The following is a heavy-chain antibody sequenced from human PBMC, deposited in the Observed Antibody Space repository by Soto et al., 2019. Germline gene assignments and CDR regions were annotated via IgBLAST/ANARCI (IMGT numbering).Heavy chain of an antibody. CDR3: AKDCFRSGDYYGFDY. V-gene: IGHV3-23*01. Sequence: EVQLLESGGGLVQPGGSLRLSCAASGFTFSSYAMSWVRQAPGKGLEWVSAISGSGGSTYYADSVKGRFTISRDNSKNTLYLQMSSLRAEDTAVYYCAKDCFRSGDYYGFDYWGQGTLVTVSS. J-gene: IGHJ4*02. CDR2: ISGSGGST. CDR1: GFTFSSYA. D-gene: IGHD3-22*01.